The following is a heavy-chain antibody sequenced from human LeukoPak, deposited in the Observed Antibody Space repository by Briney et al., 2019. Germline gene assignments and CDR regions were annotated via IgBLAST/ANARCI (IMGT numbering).Heavy chain of an antibody. CDR1: GGSMSSYY. Sequence: SETLSLTCTVSGGSMSSYYWNWIRQPPGKGLEWIAYIYYSGTTNYNPSLKSRVTTSVDASRKHFSLKLTSVTAADTAVYYCARGKFDIVSGYYADYWGQGTLVTVSS. D-gene: IGHD3-9*01. CDR3: ARGKFDIVSGYYADY. V-gene: IGHV4-59*01. CDR2: IYYSGTT. J-gene: IGHJ4*02.